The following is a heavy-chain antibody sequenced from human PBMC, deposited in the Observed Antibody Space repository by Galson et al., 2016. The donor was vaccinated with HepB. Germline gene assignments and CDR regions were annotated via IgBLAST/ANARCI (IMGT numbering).Heavy chain of an antibody. CDR1: GFTLSSYV. CDR3: AGDSAAGDYYYYYMDV. V-gene: IGHV3-7*03. CDR2: IKQDGSEK. Sequence: SLRLSCAASGFTLSSYVMHWVRQAPGKGLEWVGNIKQDGSEKYYVDSVKGRFTISRDNAKNSLYLQMNSLRAEDTAVYYCAGDSAAGDYYYYYMDVWGKGTTVTVSS. J-gene: IGHJ6*03. D-gene: IGHD6-19*01.